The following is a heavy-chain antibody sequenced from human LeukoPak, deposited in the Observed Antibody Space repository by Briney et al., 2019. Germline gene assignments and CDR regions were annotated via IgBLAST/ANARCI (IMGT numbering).Heavy chain of an antibody. J-gene: IGHJ4*02. Sequence: SETLSLTCTVSGGSISSYYWSWIRQPPGKGLEWIGYISYSGITNYNPPLKSRVTISVDTSKKQISLRLTSVTAADTAVYYCTRTTPGSGWYDYWGQGTLVTVSS. CDR1: GGSISSYY. V-gene: IGHV4-59*01. CDR3: TRTTPGSGWYDY. CDR2: ISYSGIT. D-gene: IGHD6-19*01.